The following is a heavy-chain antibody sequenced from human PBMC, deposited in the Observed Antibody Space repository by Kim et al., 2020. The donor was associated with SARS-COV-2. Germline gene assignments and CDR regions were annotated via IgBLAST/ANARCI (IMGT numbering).Heavy chain of an antibody. V-gene: IGHV3-23*01. Sequence: KGRFTISRGNSKNTLYLQMNSLRAEDTAVYYCAKWQDIVVVPAATSFFDYWGQGTLVTVSS. J-gene: IGHJ4*02. CDR3: AKWQDIVVVPAATSFFDY. D-gene: IGHD2-2*01.